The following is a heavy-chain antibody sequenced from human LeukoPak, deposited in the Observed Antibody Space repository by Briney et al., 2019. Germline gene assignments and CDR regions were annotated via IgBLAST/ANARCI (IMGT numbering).Heavy chain of an antibody. CDR2: IIPILGIA. V-gene: IGHV1-69*04. D-gene: IGHD3-10*01. CDR1: GGTFSSYA. J-gene: IGHJ4*02. Sequence: GSSVKVSCKASGGTFSSYAISWVRQAPGQGLEWMGRIIPILGIANYAQKFQGRVTITADKSTSTAYMELSSLRSEDTAVYYCARDYGEFGELLLDYWGQGTLVTVSS. CDR3: ARDYGEFGELLLDY.